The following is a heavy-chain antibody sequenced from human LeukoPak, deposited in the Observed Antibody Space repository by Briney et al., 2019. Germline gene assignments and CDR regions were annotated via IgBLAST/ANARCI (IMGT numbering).Heavy chain of an antibody. J-gene: IGHJ4*02. D-gene: IGHD1-26*01. CDR1: GYTFTGYY. V-gene: IGHV1-2*02. Sequence: ASVKVSCKASGYTFTGYYMHWVRQAPGQGLEWMGWINPNSGGTNYAQKFQGRVTMTRDTSISTAYMELSRLRSDDTAVYYCAREGYSGSYEEHYWGQGTLVTVSS. CDR3: AREGYSGSYEEHY. CDR2: INPNSGGT.